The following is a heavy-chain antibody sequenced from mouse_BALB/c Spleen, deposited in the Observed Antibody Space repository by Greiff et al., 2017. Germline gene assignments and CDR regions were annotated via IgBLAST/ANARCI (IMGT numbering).Heavy chain of an antibody. CDR1: GFTFSSYA. V-gene: IGHV5-6-5*01. CDR2: ISSGGST. D-gene: IGHD1-1*01. J-gene: IGHJ3*01. Sequence: EVHLVESGGGLVKPGGSLKLSCAASGFTFSSYAMSWVRQTPEKRLEWVASISSGGSTYYPDSVKGRFTISRDNARNILYLQMSSLRSEDTAMYYCAREEIYYYGSSPWFAYWGQGTLVTVSA. CDR3: AREEIYYYGSSPWFAY.